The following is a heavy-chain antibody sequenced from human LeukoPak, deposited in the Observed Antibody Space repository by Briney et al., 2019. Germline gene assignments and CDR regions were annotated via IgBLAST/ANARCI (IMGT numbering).Heavy chain of an antibody. J-gene: IGHJ4*02. Sequence: PSETLSLTCTVSGGSISSGDYYWSWIRQPPGKGLEWIGYIYYSGSTYYNPSLKSRVTISVDTSKNQFSLELSSVTAADTAVYYCAREVDLRGQGDYWGQGTLVTVSS. CDR1: GGSISSGDYY. CDR2: IYYSGST. D-gene: IGHD4-17*01. V-gene: IGHV4-30-4*01. CDR3: AREVDLRGQGDY.